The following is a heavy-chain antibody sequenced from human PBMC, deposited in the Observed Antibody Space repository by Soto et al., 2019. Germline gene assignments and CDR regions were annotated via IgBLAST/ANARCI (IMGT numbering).Heavy chain of an antibody. D-gene: IGHD1-26*01. CDR1: GFTFSSYA. CDR2: ISYDGSNK. V-gene: IGHV3-30-3*01. CDR3: AREDSGSYSKVLSPHI. J-gene: IGHJ3*02. Sequence: GGSLRLSCAASGFTFSSYAMHWVRQAPGKGLEWVAVISYDGSNKYYADSVKGRFTISRDNSKNTLYLQMNSLRAEDTAVYYCAREDSGSYSKVLSPHIWGQGTMVTVSS.